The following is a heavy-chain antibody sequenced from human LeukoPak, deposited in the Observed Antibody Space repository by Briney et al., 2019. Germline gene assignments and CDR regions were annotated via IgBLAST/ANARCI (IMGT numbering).Heavy chain of an antibody. CDR2: IIPIFGTA. D-gene: IGHD3-10*01. Sequence: SVKVSFKASGGTFSTNAITWVRQAPGQGLEWMGGIIPIFGTANYAQRFQGRVTITADESTSTAYMELTSLRSEDTAVYFCARGSYGSGFYLWFDPWGQGTLGTVS. CDR1: GGTFSTNA. V-gene: IGHV1-69*13. CDR3: ARGSYGSGFYLWFDP. J-gene: IGHJ5*02.